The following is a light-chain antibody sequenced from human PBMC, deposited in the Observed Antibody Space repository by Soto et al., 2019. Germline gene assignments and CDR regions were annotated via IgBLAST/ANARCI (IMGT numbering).Light chain of an antibody. J-gene: IGKJ1*01. Sequence: DIKMTQSPSTLSASVGDRVTINCRASESMSNCLAWYQQKPGKAPKLLISGASSLQSGVPSRFSGSGSGTDFTLTISSLQPEDFATYYCQQSYSTPWTFGQGIKVDIK. CDR1: ESMSNC. CDR2: GAS. V-gene: IGKV1-39*01. CDR3: QQSYSTPWT.